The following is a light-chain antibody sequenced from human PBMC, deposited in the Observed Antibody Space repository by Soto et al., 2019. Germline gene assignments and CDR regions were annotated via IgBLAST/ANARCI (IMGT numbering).Light chain of an antibody. CDR1: SSDVGGYNY. Sequence: QSALTQPASVSGSPGQSITISCTGTSSDVGGYNYVSWYQQHPGKAPKFMIYDVSSRPSGVSDRFSGSKSGNTASLTISGRQAEDEADYYCSSYTSSNFVVFGGGTKLTVL. V-gene: IGLV2-14*01. CDR3: SSYTSSNFVV. CDR2: DVS. J-gene: IGLJ2*01.